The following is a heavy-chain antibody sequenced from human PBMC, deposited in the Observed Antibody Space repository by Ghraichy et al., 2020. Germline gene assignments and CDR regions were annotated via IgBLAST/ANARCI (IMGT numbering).Heavy chain of an antibody. CDR2: IRGSGGKT. Sequence: GGSLRLSCAASGFTFSNFVMTWVRQAPGKGLEWVSVIRGSGGKTDYADSVKGRFTISRDNSKNTLYLQMNSLRAEDTAVYYCAKDRFGWVADAFDIWGHGTTGTVSS. J-gene: IGHJ3*02. D-gene: IGHD3-16*01. CDR1: GFTFSNFV. V-gene: IGHV3-23*01. CDR3: AKDRFGWVADAFDI.